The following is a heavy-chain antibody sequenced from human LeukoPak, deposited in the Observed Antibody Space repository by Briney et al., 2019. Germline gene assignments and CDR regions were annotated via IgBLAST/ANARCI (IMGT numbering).Heavy chain of an antibody. J-gene: IGHJ6*03. Sequence: SETLSLTCTVSGYSISSGYYWGWIRQPPGKGLEWIGSIYHSGSTYYNPSLKSRVTISVDTSKNQFSLKLSSVTAADTAVYYCARARLVVVMSYYYMDVWGKGTTVTVSS. V-gene: IGHV4-38-2*02. CDR3: ARARLVVVMSYYYMDV. CDR2: IYHSGST. CDR1: GYSISSGYY. D-gene: IGHD3-22*01.